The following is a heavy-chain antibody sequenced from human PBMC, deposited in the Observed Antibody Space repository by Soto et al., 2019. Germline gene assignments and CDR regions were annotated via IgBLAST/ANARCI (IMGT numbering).Heavy chain of an antibody. CDR1: GFTFSSYS. J-gene: IGHJ4*02. D-gene: IGHD1-26*01. CDR2: ISSSSSYI. V-gene: IGHV3-21*01. CDR3: ARVVGNYFDY. Sequence: GESLKISCAASGFTFSSYSMNWVRQAPGKGLEWVSSISSSSSYIYYADSVKGRFTISRDNAKNSLYLQMNSLRAEDTAVYYCARVVGNYFDYWGQGTLVTVSS.